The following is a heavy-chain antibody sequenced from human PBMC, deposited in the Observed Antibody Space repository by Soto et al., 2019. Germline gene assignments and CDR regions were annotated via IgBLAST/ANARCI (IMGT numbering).Heavy chain of an antibody. J-gene: IGHJ4*02. D-gene: IGHD3-10*01. CDR3: LAVKASADF. CDR1: GFNFGLYG. V-gene: IGHV3-33*01. CDR2: IWHDGSNK. Sequence: PGVSLRLSCATSGFNFGLYGMHWVRQAPGKGLEWVAVIWHDGSNKYYAESVKGRFYISRDNSKNMLYMEMNNLRVDDTGIYHCLAVKASADFWGQGTPVIVSS.